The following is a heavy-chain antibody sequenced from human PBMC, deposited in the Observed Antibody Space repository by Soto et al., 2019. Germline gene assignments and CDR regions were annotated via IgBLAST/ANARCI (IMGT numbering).Heavy chain of an antibody. CDR3: GRDEVRNGVGV. Sequence: GGSLRLSCVASGFTFTSYWMSWVRQAPGKGLEWVANIKGDGSEKRYVDSVKGRLTISRDNAKNSVYLQMNSLRVEDTALYYCGRDEVRNGVGVWGQGTRVTVSS. J-gene: IGHJ6*02. V-gene: IGHV3-7*01. CDR2: IKGDGSEK. CDR1: GFTFTSYW.